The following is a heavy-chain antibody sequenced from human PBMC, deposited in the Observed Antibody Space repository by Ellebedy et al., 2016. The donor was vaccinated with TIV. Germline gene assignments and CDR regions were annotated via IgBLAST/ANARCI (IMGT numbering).Heavy chain of an antibody. CDR2: VYTSGHF. CDR1: GDSIRGGSHH. V-gene: IGHV4-39*01. CDR3: ARHIEQSGDSGGWNDPLDF. Sequence: SETLSLXXSVSGDSIRGGSHHWGWVRQSPGREPEWIGSVYTSGHFSFNPSLKGRVTISVDTSKTHFFLNLTSVTAADTAVYYCARHIEQSGDSGGWNDPLDFWGHGILVTVSS. J-gene: IGHJ4*01. D-gene: IGHD6-19*01.